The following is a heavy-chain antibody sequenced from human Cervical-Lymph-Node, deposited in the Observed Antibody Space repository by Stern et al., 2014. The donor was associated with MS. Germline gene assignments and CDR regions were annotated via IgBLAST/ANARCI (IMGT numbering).Heavy chain of an antibody. CDR2: SGSSGSSR. Sequence: VQLEESGGGLVKPGGSLRLSCAASGFTFSDFYMSWIRQAPGKGLEWVSYSGSSGSSRYYVDSVKGRFTISRDNANNSLYLQMNSLRAEDTAMYYCASPGPQNAFDIWGQGTMVTVSS. J-gene: IGHJ3*02. CDR3: ASPGPQNAFDI. CDR1: GFTFSDFY. V-gene: IGHV3-11*01.